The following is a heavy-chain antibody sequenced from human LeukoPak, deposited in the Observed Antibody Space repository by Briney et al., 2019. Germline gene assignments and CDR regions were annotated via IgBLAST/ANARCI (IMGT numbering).Heavy chain of an antibody. D-gene: IGHD5-12*01. CDR1: GYSISSGYY. J-gene: IGHJ4*02. Sequence: SETLSVTCAVSGYSISSGYYWGWIRQPPGKGLEWIGSIYHSGSTYYNPSLKSRVTISVDTSKNQFSLKLSSVTAADTAVYYCATIVATTLLYFDYWGQAIRDTVSS. CDR3: ATIVATTLLYFDY. CDR2: IYHSGST. V-gene: IGHV4-38-2*01.